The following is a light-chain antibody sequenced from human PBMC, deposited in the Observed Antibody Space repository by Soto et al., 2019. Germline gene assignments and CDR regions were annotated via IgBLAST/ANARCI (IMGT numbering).Light chain of an antibody. CDR2: EVR. Sequence: QSVLTQPASVSGSPGQSITISWTGTNRDVGSYNLVSWYQQRPGEAPKLIISEVRNRPSGISYRFTGSKSGNTASLTISGLQAEDEADCYCRSYTTTSTLVFGGGTKLTVL. CDR1: NRDVGSYNL. CDR3: RSYTTTSTLV. V-gene: IGLV2-14*01. J-gene: IGLJ3*02.